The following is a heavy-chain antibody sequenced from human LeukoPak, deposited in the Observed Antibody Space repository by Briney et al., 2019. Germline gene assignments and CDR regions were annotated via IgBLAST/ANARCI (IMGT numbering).Heavy chain of an antibody. D-gene: IGHD3-3*01. J-gene: IGHJ4*02. V-gene: IGHV4-59*01. CDR3: ASGYYTSFDY. CDR1: GGSISSYY. Sequence: SETLSLTCTVSGGSISSYYWSWIRQPPGKGLEWIGYIYYSGSTNYNPSLKSRVTISVDTSKNQFSLKLSSVTAADTAVYYCASGYYTSFDYWGQGTLVTVFS. CDR2: IYYSGST.